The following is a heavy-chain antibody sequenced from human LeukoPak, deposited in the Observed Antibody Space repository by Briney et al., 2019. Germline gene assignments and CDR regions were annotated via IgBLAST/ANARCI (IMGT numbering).Heavy chain of an antibody. CDR1: GGTFISYA. Sequence: SVKVSCKASGGTFISYAISWVRQAPGQGLEWMGGIIPIFGTANYAQKFQGRDTITADESTSTAYMELSSMRSEDTAVYYCAHKWGRYCSSTSCYAGGPFDYWGQGTLVTVSS. V-gene: IGHV1-69*01. CDR3: AHKWGRYCSSTSCYAGGPFDY. D-gene: IGHD2-2*01. J-gene: IGHJ4*02. CDR2: IIPIFGTA.